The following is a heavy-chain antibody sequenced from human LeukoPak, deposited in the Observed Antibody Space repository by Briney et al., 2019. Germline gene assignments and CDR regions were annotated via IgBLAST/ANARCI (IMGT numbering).Heavy chain of an antibody. CDR1: GGSISSGTYY. CDR2: LYTSGST. Sequence: SETLSLTCTASGGSISSGTYYLTWIRQPAGKGLEWIGRLYTSGSTKYNPSLESRVSISLDTSKNQFSLKLSSVTAADTAVYYCAREGRKSRGVDIVRKKETGYYYMDVWGKGTTVTVSS. V-gene: IGHV4-61*02. D-gene: IGHD2-15*01. CDR3: AREGRKSRGVDIVRKKETGYYYMDV. J-gene: IGHJ6*03.